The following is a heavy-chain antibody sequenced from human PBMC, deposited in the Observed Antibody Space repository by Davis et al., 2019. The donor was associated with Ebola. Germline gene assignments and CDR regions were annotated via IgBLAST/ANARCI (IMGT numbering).Heavy chain of an antibody. CDR3: ARARNKYNWNIDY. CDR1: GGSINNYF. J-gene: IGHJ4*02. D-gene: IGHD1-1*01. Sequence: SETLSLTCTVSGGSINNYFWSWIRQPPGKGLEWIGNIHYLGNTNYNPSLKSRVTISVDTSKNQFSLKLSSVTAADTAVYYCARARNKYNWNIDYWGQGTLVTVSS. CDR2: IHYLGNT. V-gene: IGHV4-59*12.